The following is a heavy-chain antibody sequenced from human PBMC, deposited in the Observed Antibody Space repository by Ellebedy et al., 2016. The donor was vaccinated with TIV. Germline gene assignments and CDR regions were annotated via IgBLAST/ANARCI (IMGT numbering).Heavy chain of an antibody. J-gene: IGHJ6*02. V-gene: IGHV1-69*13. D-gene: IGHD4-17*01. CDR2: IITIFGTT. CDR1: GGTFSRDT. Sequence: AASVKVSCKTSGGTFSRDTINWARQAPGQGLEWMGGIITIFGTTNYAQKFQDRVTITADESTSTAYMELSSLRSEDTAGYYCARVRVYGDYNHFSFYYNLDVWGQGTAVTVSS. CDR3: ARVRVYGDYNHFSFYYNLDV.